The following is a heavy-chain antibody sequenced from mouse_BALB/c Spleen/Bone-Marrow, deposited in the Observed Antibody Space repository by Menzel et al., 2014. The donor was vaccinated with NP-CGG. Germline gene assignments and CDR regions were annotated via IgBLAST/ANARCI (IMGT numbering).Heavy chain of an antibody. V-gene: IGHV7-3*02. Sequence: EVKLMESGGGLVQPGGSLRLSCATSGFTFTDYYMNWVRQPPGKALEWLAFIRNKAYGYTTEYSASVKGRFTISRDNSQNILYLQMNTLRAEDSATYYCARDMGGLLFDSWGQGTTLSLSS. CDR3: ARDMGGLLFDS. CDR2: IRNKAYGYTT. CDR1: GFTFTDYY. D-gene: IGHD1-1*01. J-gene: IGHJ2*01.